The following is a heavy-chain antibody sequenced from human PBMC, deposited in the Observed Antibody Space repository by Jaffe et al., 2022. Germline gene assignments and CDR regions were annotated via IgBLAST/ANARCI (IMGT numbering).Heavy chain of an antibody. CDR2: IYYSGST. V-gene: IGHV4-39*01. Sequence: QLQLQESGPGLVKPSETLSLTCTVSGGSISSSSYYWGWIRQPPGKGLEWIGSIYYSGSTYYNPSLKSRVTISVDTSKNQFSLKLSSVTAADTAVYYCARLGAVAGGTWVNYWGQGTLVTVSS. D-gene: IGHD6-19*01. CDR3: ARLGAVAGGTWVNY. CDR1: GGSISSSSYY. J-gene: IGHJ4*02.